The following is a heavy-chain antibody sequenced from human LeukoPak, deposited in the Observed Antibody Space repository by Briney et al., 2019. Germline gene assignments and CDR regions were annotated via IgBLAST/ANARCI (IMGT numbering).Heavy chain of an antibody. V-gene: IGHV4-61*09. CDR2: FYSSPRT. J-gene: IGHJ6*04. D-gene: IGHD4-17*01. Sequence: SETLSLTCTVSGDSLTSGSRYWSWIRQPAGKGLEWIVHFYSSPRTTYNPSLESRVTISGDTAKNQFSLKLDSVTAADTAVYFCARCMSELDYGDYAYYYHMDVWGKGTTVTVSS. CDR1: GDSLTSGSRY. CDR3: ARCMSELDYGDYAYYYHMDV.